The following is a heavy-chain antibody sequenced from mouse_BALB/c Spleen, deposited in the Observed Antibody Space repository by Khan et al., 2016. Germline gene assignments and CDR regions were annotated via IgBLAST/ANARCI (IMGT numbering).Heavy chain of an antibody. CDR1: GYTFTDYY. V-gene: IGHV1-76*01. CDR3: ARGRGNSDY. CDR2: IYPGSDNT. J-gene: IGHJ2*01. Sequence: VQLQESGAELARPGASVKLSCKASGYTFTDYYINWVKQRTGQGLEWFGEIYPGSDNTYYNERFKGKATLTADKSSSTAYMQLSSLTSEDAAVYFCARGRGNSDYWGQGTTLTVSS. D-gene: IGHD2-1*01.